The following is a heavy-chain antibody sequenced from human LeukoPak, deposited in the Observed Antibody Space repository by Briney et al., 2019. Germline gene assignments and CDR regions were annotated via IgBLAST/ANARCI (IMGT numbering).Heavy chain of an antibody. CDR3: ARHVDAYNYFDY. D-gene: IGHD5-24*01. CDR2: LYPGDSDT. J-gene: IGHJ4*02. V-gene: IGHV5-51*01. Sequence: GASLQISCKCSGYTFTNYWIGWVRQLPGKGLEWMGILYPGDSDTRYSPSFQGQVTFSADKSISTAYLQWNSLKASDTAIYYCARHVDAYNYFDYWGQGTLVTVSS. CDR1: GYTFTNYW.